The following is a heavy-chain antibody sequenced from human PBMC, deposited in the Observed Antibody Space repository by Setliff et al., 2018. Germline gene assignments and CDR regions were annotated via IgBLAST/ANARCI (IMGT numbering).Heavy chain of an antibody. V-gene: IGHV1-18*01. J-gene: IGHJ4*02. D-gene: IGHD4-17*01. CDR3: ARDGEHDYGDYVRFDY. Sequence: ASVKVSCKASGCTFTSYGISWVRQAPGQGLEWMGWISAYNGNTNYAQKLQGRVTMTTDTSTSTAYMELRSLRSDDTAVYYCARDGEHDYGDYVRFDYWGQGTLVTVSS. CDR2: ISAYNGNT. CDR1: GCTFTSYG.